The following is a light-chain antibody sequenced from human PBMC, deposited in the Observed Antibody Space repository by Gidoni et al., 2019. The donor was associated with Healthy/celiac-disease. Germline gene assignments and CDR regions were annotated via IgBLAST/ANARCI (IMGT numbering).Light chain of an antibody. CDR1: QSISSG. CDR2: KAS. Sequence: DIQMTQSPSTLSASVGDRVTITCRASQSISSGLAWYQQKPGKAPTLLIYKASSLESGVPSRFSGSGSGTEFTLTISSLQPDDFATYYCQQYNSYSLTFGGGTKVEIK. CDR3: QQYNSYSLT. V-gene: IGKV1-5*03. J-gene: IGKJ4*01.